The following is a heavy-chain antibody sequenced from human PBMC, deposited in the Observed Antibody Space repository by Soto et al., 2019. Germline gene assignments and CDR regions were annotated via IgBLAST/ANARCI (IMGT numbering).Heavy chain of an antibody. D-gene: IGHD2-21*01. V-gene: IGHV3-7*01. CDR2: IKQDGSER. Sequence: GSLRLSCAASGFTFGNYWMSWVRQAPGKGPEWVANIKQDGSERNYGDSVKGRFTISRDNAENSLYLQMNSLRVEDTGVYSCASARHIGPWGQGTLVTVSS. CDR3: ASARHIGP. J-gene: IGHJ5*02. CDR1: GFTFGNYW.